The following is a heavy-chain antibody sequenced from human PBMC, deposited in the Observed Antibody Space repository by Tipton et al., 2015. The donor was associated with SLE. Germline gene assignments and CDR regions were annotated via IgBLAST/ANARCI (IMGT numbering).Heavy chain of an antibody. CDR3: ARGSDDSGDYGFDY. Sequence: LRLSCTVSGGSINDYYWNWIRQPPGKGLKWIGYVYTSGRTNYNPSLKSRVTLSADASKNQFSLKLTSLTAADTAVYYCARGSDDSGDYGFDYWGQGTLVTASS. J-gene: IGHJ4*02. D-gene: IGHD4-17*01. CDR1: GGSINDYY. CDR2: VYTSGRT. V-gene: IGHV4-4*08.